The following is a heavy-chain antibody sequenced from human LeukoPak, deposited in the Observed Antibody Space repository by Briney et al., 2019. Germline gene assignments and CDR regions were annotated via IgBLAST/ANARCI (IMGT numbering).Heavy chain of an antibody. V-gene: IGHV4-31*03. Sequence: TLSLTCTVSGGSISSGVFYWSWVRQHPGKGLAWIGYISYTGNTHYTPSLKSRLSISLDTSKNQMSLRLSSVTSADTAVYYCARSPGRSCNGTACYYYWGQGTLVTVSS. D-gene: IGHD2-2*01. CDR1: GGSISSGVFY. CDR2: ISYTGNT. CDR3: ARSPGRSCNGTACYYY. J-gene: IGHJ4*02.